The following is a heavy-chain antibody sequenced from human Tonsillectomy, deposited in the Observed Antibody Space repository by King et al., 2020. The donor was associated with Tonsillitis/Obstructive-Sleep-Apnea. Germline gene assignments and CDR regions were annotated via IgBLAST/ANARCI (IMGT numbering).Heavy chain of an antibody. CDR1: GFTFSTYA. J-gene: IGHJ4*02. CDR2: ISGSGTNT. V-gene: IGHV3-23*04. D-gene: IGHD5/OR15-5a*01. Sequence: VQLVESGGGLVQPGGSLRLSCAASGFTFSTYAMSWVRQAPGKGLEWVSVISGSGTNTYYADSVKGRFTISRDNSKNTLYLQMNSLRAEDAAVYYWAKDXXATXVSXXXXXYXXQGTLVTVSS. CDR3: AKDXXATXVSXXXXXY.